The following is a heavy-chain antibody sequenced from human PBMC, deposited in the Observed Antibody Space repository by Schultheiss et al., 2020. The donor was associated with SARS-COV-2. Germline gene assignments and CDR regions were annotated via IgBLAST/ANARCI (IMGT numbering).Heavy chain of an antibody. J-gene: IGHJ4*02. CDR1: GFTFSSYA. D-gene: IGHD5-18*01. Sequence: GGSLRLSCAASGFTFSSYAMSWVRQAPGKGLEWVSAIRGSGGSTYYADSVKGRFTISRDNSKNTLYLQMNSLRAEDTAVYYCVKDRLAGGYDYGYGSFDYWGQGTLVTVSS. CDR3: VKDRLAGGYDYGYGSFDY. CDR2: IRGSGGST. V-gene: IGHV3-23*01.